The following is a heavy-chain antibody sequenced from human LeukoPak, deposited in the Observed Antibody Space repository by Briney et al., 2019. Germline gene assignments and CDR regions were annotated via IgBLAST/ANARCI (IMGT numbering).Heavy chain of an antibody. Sequence: SETLSLTCTVSGGSISSYYWSWIRQPPGKGLEWIGEINRSGSTNYNPSLKSRVTISVDTSKNQFSLKLSSVTAADTAVYYCARTDHLGYFDYWGQGTLVTVSS. V-gene: IGHV4-34*01. D-gene: IGHD1-14*01. CDR1: GGSISSYY. CDR2: INRSGST. J-gene: IGHJ4*02. CDR3: ARTDHLGYFDY.